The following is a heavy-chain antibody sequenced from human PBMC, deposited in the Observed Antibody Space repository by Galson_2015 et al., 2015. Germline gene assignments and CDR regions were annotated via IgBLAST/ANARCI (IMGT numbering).Heavy chain of an antibody. CDR3: AHREGYFDY. V-gene: IGHV2-5*02. CDR1: GFTLTTSGVG. CDR2: IYWDDDK. J-gene: IGHJ4*02. Sequence: PALVNPTQPLTLPCTFSGFTLTTSGVGVGWIRQPPGKALEWLALIYWDDDKRYSPSLKSRLTITKDTSKNQVVLTMTNMDPVYTATYYCAHREGYFDYWGQGTLVTVSS.